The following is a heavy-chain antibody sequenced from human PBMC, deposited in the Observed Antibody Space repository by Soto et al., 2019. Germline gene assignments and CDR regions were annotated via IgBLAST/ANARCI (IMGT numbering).Heavy chain of an antibody. CDR2: IWYDGSNK. CDR3: ASNMVRGVTPRSYYMDV. CDR1: GFTFSSYG. Sequence: PGGSLRLCCAASGFTFSSYGMHWVRQAPGKGLEWVAVIWYDGSNKYYADSVKGRFTISRDNSKNTLYLQMNSLRAEDTAVYYCASNMVRGVTPRSYYMDVWGKGTTVTVSS. D-gene: IGHD3-10*01. V-gene: IGHV3-33*01. J-gene: IGHJ6*03.